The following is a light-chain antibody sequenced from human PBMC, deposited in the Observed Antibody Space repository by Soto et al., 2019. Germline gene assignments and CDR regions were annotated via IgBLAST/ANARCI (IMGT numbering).Light chain of an antibody. J-gene: IGKJ1*01. CDR1: SSY. Sequence: EIALTQSPGTLSLSPGERATLSCRASSSYLGWYQQKVGQAPRLLIYGASIRATGIPDRFSGSASGTDFTLTISRLEPEDSAVYCCQQYISSSWTFGQGTKVDVK. CDR2: GAS. V-gene: IGKV3-20*01. CDR3: QQYISSSWT.